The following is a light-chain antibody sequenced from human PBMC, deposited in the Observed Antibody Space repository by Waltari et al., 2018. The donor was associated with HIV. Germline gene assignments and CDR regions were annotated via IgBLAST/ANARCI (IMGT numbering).Light chain of an antibody. J-gene: IGLJ2*01. V-gene: IGLV2-8*01. CDR1: SSDVGGYNY. CDR3: SSYAGSNKLV. Sequence: QSALTQPASVSGSPGQSITISCTGTSSDVGGYNYVSWYQQHPGNAPKLIIDEVTERPSGVPDRFSGSKSGNTASLTVSGLQAEDEADYYCSSYAGSNKLVFGGGTKLTVV. CDR2: EVT.